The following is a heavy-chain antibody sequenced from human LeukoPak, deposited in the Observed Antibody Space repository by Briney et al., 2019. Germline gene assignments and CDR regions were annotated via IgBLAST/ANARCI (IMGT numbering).Heavy chain of an antibody. CDR3: ARDSGASALSQAIGYYYYGMDA. CDR2: ISAYNGNT. D-gene: IGHD2-2*01. CDR1: GYTFTSYG. J-gene: IGHJ6*04. Sequence: EASVKVSCKASGYTFTSYGISWVRQAPGQGLEWMGWISAYNGNTNYAQKLQGRVTMTTDTSTSTAYMELRSLRSDDTAVYYCARDSGASALSQAIGYYYYGMDAWGKGTTVTVSS. V-gene: IGHV1-18*04.